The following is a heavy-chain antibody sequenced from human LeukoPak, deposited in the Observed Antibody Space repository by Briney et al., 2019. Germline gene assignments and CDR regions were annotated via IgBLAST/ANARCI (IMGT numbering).Heavy chain of an antibody. CDR2: MNPNSGNT. CDR1: GYTFTSYD. V-gene: IGHV1-8*01. D-gene: IGHD3-10*01. Sequence: ASVKVSCKASGYTFTSYDINWVRQATGQGLEWMGWMNPNSGNTGYAQKFQGRVTMTRNTSISTAYMELSSLRSEDTAVYYCARFKHYYGSGSDDYWGQGTLVTVSS. CDR3: ARFKHYYGSGSDDY. J-gene: IGHJ4*02.